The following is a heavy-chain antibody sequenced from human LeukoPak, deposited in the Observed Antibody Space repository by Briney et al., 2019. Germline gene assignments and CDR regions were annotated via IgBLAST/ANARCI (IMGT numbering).Heavy chain of an antibody. CDR1: GFTFSSYS. CDR3: AREDSSGYYYVGY. Sequence: GGSLRPSCAASGFTFSSYSMNWVRQAPGKGLEWVSSISSSSSYIYYADSVKGRFTISRDNAKNSLYLQMNSLRAEDTAVYYCAREDSSGYYYVGYWGQGTLVTVSS. V-gene: IGHV3-21*01. J-gene: IGHJ4*02. D-gene: IGHD3-22*01. CDR2: ISSSSSYI.